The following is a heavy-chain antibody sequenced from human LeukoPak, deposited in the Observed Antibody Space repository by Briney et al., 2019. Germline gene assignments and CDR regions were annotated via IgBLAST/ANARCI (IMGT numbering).Heavy chain of an antibody. CDR1: GFTFSSYW. CDR2: INSDGSST. J-gene: IGHJ5*02. V-gene: IGHV3-74*01. D-gene: IGHD2-2*01. CDR3: ARGVGYCSSTSCYWWFDP. Sequence: GSLRLSCAASGFTFSSYWMHWVRQAPGKGLVWVSRINSDGSSTSYADSVKGRFTISRDNAKNTLYLQMNSLRAEDTAVYYCARGVGYCSSTSCYWWFDPWGQGTLVTVSS.